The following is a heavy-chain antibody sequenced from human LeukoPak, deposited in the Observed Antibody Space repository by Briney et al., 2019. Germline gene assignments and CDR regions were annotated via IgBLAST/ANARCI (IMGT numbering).Heavy chain of an antibody. Sequence: GGSLRLSCAASGFTFSSYWMHWVRQAPGKGLVWVSRINSDGSSTSYADSVKGRFTISRDNAKSTLYPQMNSLRAEDTAVYYCARGHTFGGVIVNWGQGTLVTVSS. CDR3: ARGHTFGGVIVN. J-gene: IGHJ4*02. CDR2: INSDGSST. V-gene: IGHV3-74*01. CDR1: GFTFSSYW. D-gene: IGHD3-16*01.